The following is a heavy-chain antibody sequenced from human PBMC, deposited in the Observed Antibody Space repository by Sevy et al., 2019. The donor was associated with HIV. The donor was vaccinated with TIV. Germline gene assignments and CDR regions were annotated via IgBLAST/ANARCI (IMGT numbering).Heavy chain of an antibody. Sequence: EGSLRLSCAASGFTFSDYSMHWVHQAPGKELEWVATITYDGSNKHYADSVKGRFTLSRDNSKNSLFLQMNSLRAADTAVYYCALERLSSNVAEYFQNWGQGTLVTVSS. V-gene: IGHV3-30-3*01. D-gene: IGHD1-1*01. J-gene: IGHJ1*01. CDR2: ITYDGSNK. CDR3: ALERLSSNVAEYFQN. CDR1: GFTFSDYS.